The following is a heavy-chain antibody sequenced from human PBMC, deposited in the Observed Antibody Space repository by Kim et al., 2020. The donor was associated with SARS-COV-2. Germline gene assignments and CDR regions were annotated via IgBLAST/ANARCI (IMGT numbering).Heavy chain of an antibody. V-gene: IGHV1-8*01. Sequence: YAQKFQGGVTLTRNTSISTAYMELSSLSSDDTAVYYCARRVTATTRLFDPWGQGTLVTVSS. CDR3: ARRVTATTRLFDP. D-gene: IGHD4-17*01. J-gene: IGHJ5*02.